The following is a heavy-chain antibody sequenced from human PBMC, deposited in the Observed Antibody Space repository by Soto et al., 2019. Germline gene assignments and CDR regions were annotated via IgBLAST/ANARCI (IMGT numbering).Heavy chain of an antibody. CDR3: ARVRGSSWYYYFDY. D-gene: IGHD6-13*01. Sequence: SETLSLTCAVYGGSFSGYYWSWIRQPPGKGLEWIGEINHSGSTNYNPSLKSRVTISVDTSKNQFSLKLSSVTAADTAVYYCARVRGSSWYYYFDYWGQGTLVT. V-gene: IGHV4-34*01. CDR1: GGSFSGYY. J-gene: IGHJ4*02. CDR2: INHSGST.